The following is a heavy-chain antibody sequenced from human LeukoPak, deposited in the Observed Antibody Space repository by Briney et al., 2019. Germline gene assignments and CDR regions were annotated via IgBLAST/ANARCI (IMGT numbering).Heavy chain of an antibody. CDR3: ARLGGYSYGSFDY. CDR1: GGSINSYY. V-gene: IGHV4-59*01. D-gene: IGHD5-18*01. J-gene: IGHJ4*02. Sequence: TSETLSLTCTVSGGSINSYYWSWIRQPPGKGLEWIGYIYYSGSTNYNPSLKSRVTISVDTSKNQFSLKLSSVTAADTAVYYCARLGGYSYGSFDYWGQGTLVTVSS. CDR2: IYYSGST.